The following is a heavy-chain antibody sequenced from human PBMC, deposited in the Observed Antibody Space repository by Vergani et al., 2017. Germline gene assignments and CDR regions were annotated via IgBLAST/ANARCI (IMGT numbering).Heavy chain of an antibody. V-gene: IGHV3-30-3*01. CDR2: ISYDGSNK. D-gene: IGHD2-15*01. Sequence: QVQLVESGGGVVQPGRSLRLSCAASGFTFSSYAMHWVRQAPGKGLEWVAVISYDGSNKYYADSVKGRFTISRDNSKNTLYLQMNSLRAEDTAVYYCARTLYIVVVVAALGYWGQGTLVTVSS. CDR3: ARTLYIVVVVAALGY. CDR1: GFTFSSYA. J-gene: IGHJ4*02.